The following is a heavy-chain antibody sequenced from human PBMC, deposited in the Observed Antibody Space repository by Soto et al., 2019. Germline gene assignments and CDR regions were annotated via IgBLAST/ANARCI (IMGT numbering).Heavy chain of an antibody. V-gene: IGHV3-74*01. CDR3: ARHVAVATISWGTYGMDV. D-gene: IGHD5-12*01. CDR2: INSDGSNT. J-gene: IGHJ6*02. Sequence: EVQLVESGGGLVQPGGSLRLSCAASGFTFSSYWMHWVRQAPGEGLVWVSRINSDGSNTTYADSVEGRFTTSRDNAKNTLFLQMNSLRGEDTAVHYCARHVAVATISWGTYGMDVWGQGTTVTVSS. CDR1: GFTFSSYW.